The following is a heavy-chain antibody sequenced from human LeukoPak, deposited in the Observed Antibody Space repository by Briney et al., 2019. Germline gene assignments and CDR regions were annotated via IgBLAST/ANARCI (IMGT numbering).Heavy chain of an antibody. CDR2: INPNSGGT. V-gene: IGHV1-2*02. Sequence: ASVKVSCKASGYTFTGYYMHWVRQAPGQGLEWMGWINPNSGGTNCAQKFQGRVTMTRDTSISTAYMELSRLRSDDTAVYYCARDGSSWYFYYYYYLDVWGKGTTVTVSS. CDR3: ARDGSSWYFYYYYYLDV. J-gene: IGHJ6*03. D-gene: IGHD6-13*01. CDR1: GYTFTGYY.